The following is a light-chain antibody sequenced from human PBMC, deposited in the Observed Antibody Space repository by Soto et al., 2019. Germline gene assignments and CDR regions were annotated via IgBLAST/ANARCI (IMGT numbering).Light chain of an antibody. V-gene: IGKV3-20*01. J-gene: IGKJ1*01. Sequence: PGERATLSCGASQSVSSTYLAWYQQKPGQAPRPLISATSSRATGTPDRFSGSGSGTDFTLTISRLEPEDFAVYYCQQYGSSRWTFGQGTKVDIK. CDR3: QQYGSSRWT. CDR2: ATS. CDR1: QSVSSTY.